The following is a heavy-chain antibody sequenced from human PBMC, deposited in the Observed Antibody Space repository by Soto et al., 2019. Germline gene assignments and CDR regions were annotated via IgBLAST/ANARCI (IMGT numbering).Heavy chain of an antibody. CDR1: GFTFSSYA. Sequence: GGSLRLSCAAYGFTFSSYAMSWVRQAPGKGLEWVSAISGSGCSTYYADSVKGRFTISRDNSKKTLYLQMNSRRAEDTAVYYCAKDLASSIAIYYCGRDVWGQGSTVTVSS. J-gene: IGHJ6*02. CDR2: ISGSGCST. V-gene: IGHV3-23*01. CDR3: AKDLASSIAIYYCGRDV. D-gene: IGHD6-6*01.